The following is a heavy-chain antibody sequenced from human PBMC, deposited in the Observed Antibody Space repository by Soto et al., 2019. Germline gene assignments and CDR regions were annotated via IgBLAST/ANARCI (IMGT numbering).Heavy chain of an antibody. CDR1: GGSISSSF. D-gene: IGHD5-18*01. Sequence: SETLSLTCSVSGGSISSSFWSWIRQPPGKELEWIGYISYSGSTTYNPSLKSRITLSVDTSKNQFSLRVASVTAANTAVYYCARGHRAMEYYYYYGMDVWGQGTTVTVSS. J-gene: IGHJ6*02. CDR2: ISYSGST. V-gene: IGHV4-59*01. CDR3: ARGHRAMEYYYYYGMDV.